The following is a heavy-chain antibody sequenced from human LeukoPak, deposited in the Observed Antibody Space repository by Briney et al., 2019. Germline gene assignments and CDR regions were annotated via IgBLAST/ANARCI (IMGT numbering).Heavy chain of an antibody. Sequence: GGSLRLSCAASGFTFSIYAMSWVRQAPGKGLEWVSALSGGGEITYYADSVNGRFTISRDNSKSTLYLQMNSLRAEDTAIYYCAKMMVRGVPYYGMDVWGQGTTATVSS. CDR2: LSGGGEIT. J-gene: IGHJ6*02. V-gene: IGHV3-23*01. CDR1: GFTFSIYA. D-gene: IGHD3-10*01. CDR3: AKMMVRGVPYYGMDV.